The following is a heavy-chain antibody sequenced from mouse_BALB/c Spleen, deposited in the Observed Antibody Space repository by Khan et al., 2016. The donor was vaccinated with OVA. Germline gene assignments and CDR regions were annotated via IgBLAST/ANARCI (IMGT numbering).Heavy chain of an antibody. D-gene: IGHD1-1*01. CDR1: GFNIKDTY. CDR2: IDPANGNT. CDR3: ARYYGSSYWYFDV. Sequence: VQLQQSGAELVKPGASVKLSCTASGFNIKDTYMHWVKQRPEQGLEWIERIDPANGNTKYDPKFQGKATITADTSSNTAYLQLSSLTSEDTAVYYCARYYGSSYWYFDVWGAGTTVTVSS. V-gene: IGHV14-3*02. J-gene: IGHJ1*01.